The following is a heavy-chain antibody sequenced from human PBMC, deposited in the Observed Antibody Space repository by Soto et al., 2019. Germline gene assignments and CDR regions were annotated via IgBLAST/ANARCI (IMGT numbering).Heavy chain of an antibody. CDR2: IYHSGNT. CDR3: SCLDY. J-gene: IGHJ4*02. Sequence: QLQLQESGPRLVKPSETLSLTCTVSGGSISSSTYYWGWIRQPPGKGLEWIGNIYHSGNTYYNPSLKSRLTIYVDTSKNQFSLKLSSVTAADTAVYYCSCLDYWGQGTLVTVSS. D-gene: IGHD2-2*01. CDR1: GGSISSSTYY. V-gene: IGHV4-39*01.